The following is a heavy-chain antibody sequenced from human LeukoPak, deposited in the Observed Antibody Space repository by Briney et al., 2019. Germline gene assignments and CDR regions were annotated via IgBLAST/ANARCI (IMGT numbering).Heavy chain of an antibody. V-gene: IGHV1-69*05. CDR3: ARARITMVRGVIFWFDP. J-gene: IGHJ5*02. Sequence: ASVKVSCKASGGTFSSYAISWVRQAPGQGLEWMGGIIPIFGTASYAQKFQGRVTMTRDTSTSTVYMELSSLRSEDTAVYYCARARITMVRGVIFWFDPWGQGTLVTVSS. CDR2: IIPIFGTA. D-gene: IGHD3-10*01. CDR1: GGTFSSYA.